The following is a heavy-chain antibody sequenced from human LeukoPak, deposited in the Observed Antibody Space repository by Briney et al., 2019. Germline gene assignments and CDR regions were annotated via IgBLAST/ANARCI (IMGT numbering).Heavy chain of an antibody. D-gene: IGHD1/OR15-1a*01. CDR1: GGSISSSAYY. J-gene: IGHJ4*02. CDR3: ARNIDD. V-gene: IGHV4-39*01. CDR2: TFYPGST. Sequence: SETLSLTCTVSGGSISSSAYYWGWIRQPPGKGLEWIGSTFYPGSTYYKPSLKSRVTISVDTSKNQFSLELSSVTAADTAVYYCARNIDDWGQGTLVTVSS.